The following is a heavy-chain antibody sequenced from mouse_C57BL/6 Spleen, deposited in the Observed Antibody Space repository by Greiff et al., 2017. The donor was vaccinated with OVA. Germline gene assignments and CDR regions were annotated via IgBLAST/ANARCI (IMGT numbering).Heavy chain of an antibody. J-gene: IGHJ1*03. Sequence: QVQLQQPGAELVKPGASVKMSCKASGYTFTSYWITWVKQRPGQGLEWIGDIYPGSGSTNYNEKFKSKATLTVDTSYSTAYMQLSSLTSEDSAVYSCARRYYGSWYFDVWGTGTTVTVSS. D-gene: IGHD1-1*01. CDR1: GYTFTSYW. CDR2: IYPGSGST. CDR3: ARRYYGSWYFDV. V-gene: IGHV1-55*01.